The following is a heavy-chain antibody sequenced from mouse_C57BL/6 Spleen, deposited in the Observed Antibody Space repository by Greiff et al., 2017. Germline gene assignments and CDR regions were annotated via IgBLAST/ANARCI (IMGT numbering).Heavy chain of an antibody. CDR1: GYTFTSYW. CDR2: IDPSDSET. V-gene: IGHV1-52*01. Sequence: QVQLQQPGAELVRPGSSVKLSCKASGYTFTSYWMHWVKQRPIQGLEWIGNIDPSDSETHYNQKFKDKATLTVDKSSSTAYMQLSSLTSEDSAVYYCARRYYGSGAMGDWGQGTSVTVSS. D-gene: IGHD1-1*01. J-gene: IGHJ4*01. CDR3: ARRYYGSGAMGD.